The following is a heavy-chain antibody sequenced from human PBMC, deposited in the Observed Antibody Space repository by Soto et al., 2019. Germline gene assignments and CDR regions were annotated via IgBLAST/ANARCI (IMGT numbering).Heavy chain of an antibody. D-gene: IGHD1-1*01. CDR1: GFTFSSYS. J-gene: IGHJ6*04. CDR2: ISSSSIYT. V-gene: IGHV3-21*06. CDR3: QIDFNESQYYYYGVDV. Sequence: EVQLVESGGGLVKPGGSLRLSCVVSGFTFSSYSMNWVRQAPGKGLEWVSSISSSSIYTYYADSVKGRFTISRDNAKNEVSLQMSSLRGENTAGDNGQIDFNESQYYYYGVDVWGIGTTVTVSS.